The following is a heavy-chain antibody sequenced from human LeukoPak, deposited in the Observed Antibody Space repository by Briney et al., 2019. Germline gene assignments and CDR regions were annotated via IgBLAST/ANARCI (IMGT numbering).Heavy chain of an antibody. CDR1: GGSISSGSYY. V-gene: IGHV4-61*02. J-gene: IGHJ4*02. CDR2: IYTSGST. Sequence: TLSLTCTVSGGSISSGSYYWSWIRQPAGKGLDWIGRIYTSGSTNYNLSLKSRVTISVDTSKNQFSLKLSSVTAADTAVYYCARDHRYCSSTSCYIGFDYWGQGTLVTVSS. D-gene: IGHD2-2*02. CDR3: ARDHRYCSSTSCYIGFDY.